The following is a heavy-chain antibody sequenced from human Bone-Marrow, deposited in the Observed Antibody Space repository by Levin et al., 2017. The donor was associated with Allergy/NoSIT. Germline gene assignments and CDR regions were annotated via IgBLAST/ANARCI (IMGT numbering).Heavy chain of an antibody. CDR1: GFTFSSYW. CDR2: IKQDGSEK. J-gene: IGHJ6*02. V-gene: IGHV3-7*01. CDR3: ARAGFSNLYDFWSWRYGMDV. D-gene: IGHD3-3*01. Sequence: PGGSLRLSCAASGFTFSSYWMSWVRQAPGKGLEWVANIKQDGSEKYYVDSVKGRFTISRDNAKNSLYLQMNSLRAEDTAVYYCARAGFSNLYDFWSWRYGMDVWGQGTTVTVSS.